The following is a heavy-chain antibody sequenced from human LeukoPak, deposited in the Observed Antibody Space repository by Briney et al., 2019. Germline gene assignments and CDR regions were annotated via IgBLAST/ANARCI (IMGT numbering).Heavy chain of an antibody. D-gene: IGHD1-26*01. V-gene: IGHV4-39*07. J-gene: IGHJ6*02. CDR3: ARESSGSYFPHYYYGMDV. Sequence: SETLSLTCTVSGGSISDSSSYWGWIRQPPGKGLEWVASIYYSGSTNYNPSLKSRVTISVDTSKNQFSLKLSSVTAADTAVYYCARESSGSYFPHYYYGMDVWGQGTTVTVSS. CDR2: IYYSGST. CDR1: GGSISDSSSY.